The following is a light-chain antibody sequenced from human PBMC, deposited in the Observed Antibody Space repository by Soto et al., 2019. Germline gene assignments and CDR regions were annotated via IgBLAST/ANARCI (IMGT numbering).Light chain of an antibody. CDR1: QSVDSSY. CDR2: GAS. Sequence: EIVLPQSPGTLSLSPGERATLSCRASQSVDSSYLAWYQQKPGQAPRLLMYGASNRATGIPDRISGSGSGTDFTLTINRLEPEDFAVYYCQQYGNSPPTFGQGTKVDIK. J-gene: IGKJ1*01. CDR3: QQYGNSPPT. V-gene: IGKV3-20*01.